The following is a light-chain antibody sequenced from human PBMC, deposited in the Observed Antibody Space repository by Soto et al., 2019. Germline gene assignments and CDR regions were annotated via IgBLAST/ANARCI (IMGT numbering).Light chain of an antibody. CDR1: QSFSNY. Sequence: EFVLTQSPATLSLSPGERATLSCRASQSFSNYLAWYQQKPGRAPRLLIYDTSNRATGIPARFSGSGSRTDFTLTISSLEPEDFAVYYCQDRGNWYTFGQGTKLEIK. CDR2: DTS. CDR3: QDRGNWYT. J-gene: IGKJ2*01. V-gene: IGKV3-11*01.